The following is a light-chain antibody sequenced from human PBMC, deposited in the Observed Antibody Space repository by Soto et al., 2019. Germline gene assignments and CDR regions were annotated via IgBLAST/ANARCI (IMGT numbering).Light chain of an antibody. J-gene: IGKJ5*01. Sequence: ETVLTQSPATLSLSPGERATLSGRASQNVSNYLAWYQQKPGQAPRLLIYDASNRATGIPARFSASGSGTDFTLTINNLEPEDFAAYYCQVRTNWSIAFGQGTRLEIK. CDR1: QNVSNY. V-gene: IGKV3-11*01. CDR2: DAS. CDR3: QVRTNWSIA.